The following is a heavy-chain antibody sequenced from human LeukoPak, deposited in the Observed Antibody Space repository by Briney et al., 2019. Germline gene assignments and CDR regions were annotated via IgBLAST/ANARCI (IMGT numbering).Heavy chain of an antibody. Sequence: SETLSLTCTVAADSTTSYYWSWIRQPPKSVLEWIGSISYSEGTNYNPSLKSRVTISIDTSKNQSSLKLSSVTAADTAVYNCARRYYYDKARFDYWGQGTLVTVSS. D-gene: IGHD3-22*01. J-gene: IGHJ4*02. CDR3: ARRYYYDKARFDY. CDR2: ISYSEGT. CDR1: ADSTTSYY. V-gene: IGHV4-59*08.